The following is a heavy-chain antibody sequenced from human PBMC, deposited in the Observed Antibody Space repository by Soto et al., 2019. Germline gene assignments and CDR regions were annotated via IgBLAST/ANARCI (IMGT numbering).Heavy chain of an antibody. CDR3: AGTGEQQHPPFDY. D-gene: IGHD6-13*01. J-gene: IGHJ4*02. CDR2: INHSGST. CDR1: GGSFSGYY. Sequence: QVQLQQWGAGLLKPSETLSLTCAVYGGSFSGYYWSWIRQPPRKGLEWIGEINHSGSTNYNPSLKSRVTISVDTSKNQFSLKLSSVTAADTAVYYCAGTGEQQHPPFDYWGQGTLVTVSS. V-gene: IGHV4-34*01.